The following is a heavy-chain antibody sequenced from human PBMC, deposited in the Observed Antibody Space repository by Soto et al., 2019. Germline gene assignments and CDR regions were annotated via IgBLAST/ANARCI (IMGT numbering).Heavy chain of an antibody. V-gene: IGHV4-31*03. CDR3: ARDRLMETSGTARYYYGLDV. CDR1: GGSIRSGGYY. D-gene: IGHD5-12*01. CDR2: IYYSGTT. J-gene: IGHJ6*02. Sequence: SETLSLTCTVSGGSIRSGGYYWTWIRHFPGKGLEWIGNIYYSGTTYYNPSLKSRLTMSVDTSKNQFSLRLNSVTAADTAMYFCARDRLMETSGTARYYYGLDVWGQGTTVTVSS.